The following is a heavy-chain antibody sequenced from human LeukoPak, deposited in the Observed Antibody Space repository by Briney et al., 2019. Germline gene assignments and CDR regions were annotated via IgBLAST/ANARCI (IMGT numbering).Heavy chain of an antibody. Sequence: GGSLRLSCAASGFTFSSYGMHWVRQAPGKGLEWVAVIWYDGSNKYYADSVKGRFTISRDNSKNTLYLQMNSLRAEDTAVYYCARDAGRGRSGYYGVDYWGQGTLVTVSS. V-gene: IGHV3-33*01. CDR1: GFTFSSYG. D-gene: IGHD3-22*01. J-gene: IGHJ4*02. CDR3: ARDAGRGRSGYYGVDY. CDR2: IWYDGSNK.